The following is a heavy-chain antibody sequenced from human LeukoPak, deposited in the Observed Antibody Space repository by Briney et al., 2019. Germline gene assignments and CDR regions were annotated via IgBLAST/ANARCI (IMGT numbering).Heavy chain of an antibody. D-gene: IGHD3-10*02. CDR3: AREVLGSGSYYNLDY. Sequence: ASVKVSCKASGYTFTGYYMHWVRQAPGQGLEWMGWINPNSGGTNYAQKFQGWVTMTRDTSISTAYMELSRLRSDDTAVYYCAREVLGSGSYYNLDYWGQGTLVTVSS. CDR1: GYTFTGYY. CDR2: INPNSGGT. V-gene: IGHV1-2*04. J-gene: IGHJ4*02.